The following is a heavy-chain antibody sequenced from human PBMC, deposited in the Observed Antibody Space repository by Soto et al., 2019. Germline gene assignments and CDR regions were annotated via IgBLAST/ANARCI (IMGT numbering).Heavy chain of an antibody. V-gene: IGHV3-33*01. Sequence: QVQLVESGGGVVQPGTSLRLSCVASGFAFSSFGMHWVRQAPGKGLEWVAIIWYDGSDKYYGDSVKGRFTISRDNSNNTLYLQMNSLRAEDTAVYHCAFGNLSYYFDYWGQGTPVTVSS. J-gene: IGHJ4*02. CDR2: IWYDGSDK. CDR3: AFGNLSYYFDY. D-gene: IGHD3-16*01. CDR1: GFAFSSFG.